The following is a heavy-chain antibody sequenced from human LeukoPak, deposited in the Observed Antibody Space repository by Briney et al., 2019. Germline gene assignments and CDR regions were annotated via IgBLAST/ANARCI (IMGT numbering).Heavy chain of an antibody. CDR3: ARDLYEQQLGHDY. Sequence: GGSLRLSCAASGFTFSTFAMIWVRQPPGKGLEWVSSIFPSGGEIHYADSVRGRFTISRDNSKSTLSLQMNSLRAEDTAVYYCARDLYEQQLGHDYWGQGTLVTVSS. CDR2: IFPSGGEI. J-gene: IGHJ4*02. V-gene: IGHV3-23*01. D-gene: IGHD6-13*01. CDR1: GFTFSTFA.